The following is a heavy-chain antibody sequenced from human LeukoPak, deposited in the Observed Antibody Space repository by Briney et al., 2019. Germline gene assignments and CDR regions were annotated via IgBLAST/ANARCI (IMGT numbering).Heavy chain of an antibody. CDR1: GWSFSGCY. D-gene: IGHD1-26*01. CDR3: ARGHPVGATDAFDI. J-gene: IGHJ3*02. Sequence: SETLSFTCAVYGWSFSGCYWSWIRQPPGKGLKWIGEINHSRTTNYNPSLKSRVTISVDTSKNQFSLKLSAVTAAGTAVYYCARGHPVGATDAFDIWGQGTMVTVSS. CDR2: INHSRTT. V-gene: IGHV4-34*01.